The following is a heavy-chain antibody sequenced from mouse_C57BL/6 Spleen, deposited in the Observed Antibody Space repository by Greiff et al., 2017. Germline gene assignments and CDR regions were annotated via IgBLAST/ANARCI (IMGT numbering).Heavy chain of an antibody. V-gene: IGHV5-17*01. J-gene: IGHJ1*03. CDR3: ARGVVADWYFDV. Sequence: EVHLVESGGGLVKPGGSLKLSCAASGFTFSDYGMHWVRQAPEKGLEWVAYISSGSSTIYYADTVKGRFTISRDNAKNTLFLQRTSLRSEDTAMYYCARGVVADWYFDVWRTGTTVTVSS. CDR1: GFTFSDYG. D-gene: IGHD1-1*01. CDR2: ISSGSSTI.